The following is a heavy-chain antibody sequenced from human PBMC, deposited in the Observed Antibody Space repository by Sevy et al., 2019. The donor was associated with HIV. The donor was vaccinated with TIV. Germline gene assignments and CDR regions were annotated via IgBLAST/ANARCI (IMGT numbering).Heavy chain of an antibody. J-gene: IGHJ6*02. V-gene: IGHV3-7*01. D-gene: IGHD6-13*01. CDR1: GFTFSSYW. Sequence: GGSLRLSCAASGFTFSSYWMSWVRQAPGKGLEWVANIKQDGSEKYYVDSVKGRFTISRDNAKNSLYLQMNSLRAEDTAVYYCARDWGRIAAAGTGWYYGMDVWGQGTTVTVSS. CDR2: IKQDGSEK. CDR3: ARDWGRIAAAGTGWYYGMDV.